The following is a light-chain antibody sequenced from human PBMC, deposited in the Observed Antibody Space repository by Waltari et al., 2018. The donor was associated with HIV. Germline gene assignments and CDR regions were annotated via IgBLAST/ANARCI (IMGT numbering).Light chain of an antibody. V-gene: IGLV1-40*01. J-gene: IGLJ3*02. CDR3: HSYASSLSGSV. CDR2: GNS. CDR1: RSNIGARFD. Sequence: QSVLTQPPSVSGAPGQRVTISCSGSRSNIGARFDVHWYQQIPGTAPKLLIYGNSNLPSGVPDRFSGSKSGTSASLAITGLQAEDEADYYCHSYASSLSGSVFGGGTKLTVL.